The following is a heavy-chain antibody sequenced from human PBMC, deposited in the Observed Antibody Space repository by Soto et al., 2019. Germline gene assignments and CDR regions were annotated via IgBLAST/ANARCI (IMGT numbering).Heavy chain of an antibody. CDR1: GGSVSIGDYL. D-gene: IGHD4-17*01. CDR2: IHDSGNT. Sequence: SETLSLTCTVFGGSVSIGDYLWSWIRQRPGKGLEWIGYIHDSGNTYYNPSLKSRVTTSLDTSKNQFSLKVTSMTAADTAVYFCARARGGDSGDYASLFDRWGQGNLVTVSS. V-gene: IGHV4-30-4*01. J-gene: IGHJ5*02. CDR3: ARARGGDSGDYASLFDR.